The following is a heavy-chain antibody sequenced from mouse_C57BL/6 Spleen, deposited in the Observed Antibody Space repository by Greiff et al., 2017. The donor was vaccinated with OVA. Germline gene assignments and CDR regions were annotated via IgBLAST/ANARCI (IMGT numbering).Heavy chain of an antibody. CDR3: ARGSTAVVPDY. V-gene: IGHV14-2*01. CDR2: IDPEDGVT. D-gene: IGHD1-1*01. CDR1: GFNITDYY. J-gene: IGHJ2*01. Sequence: VQLKQSGAELVKPGASVKLSCTASGFNITDYYMHWVKQSNEHSLEWIGSIDPEDGVTRYAPKFQGKATITADTSSNTAYLQLSSLTSEDTAVYYCARGSTAVVPDYWGQGTTLTVSS.